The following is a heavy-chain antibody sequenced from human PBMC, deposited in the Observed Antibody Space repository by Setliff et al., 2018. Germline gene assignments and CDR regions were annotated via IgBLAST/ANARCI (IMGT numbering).Heavy chain of an antibody. CDR3: AKGSGMYYYDSSGYYYVY. J-gene: IGHJ4*02. CDR1: GFDFKTHW. Sequence: GGSLRLSCAASGFDFKTHWMDWARQAPGKGLEWVANIKEDGSQRNYVDAVKGRFTISRDNAKNSLYLQMNSLRAEDTAVYYCAKGSGMYYYDSSGYYYVYWGQGTLVTVSS. V-gene: IGHV3-7*01. D-gene: IGHD3-22*01. CDR2: IKEDGSQR.